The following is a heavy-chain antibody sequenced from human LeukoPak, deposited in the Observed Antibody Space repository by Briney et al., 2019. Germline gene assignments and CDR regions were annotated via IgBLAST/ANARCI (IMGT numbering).Heavy chain of an antibody. CDR3: ARSARYGNGYYYYYYYMDV. CDR1: GGSFSGYY. D-gene: IGHD5-18*01. CDR2: INHSGST. J-gene: IGHJ6*03. V-gene: IGHV4-34*01. Sequence: SETLSLTCAVYGGSFSGYYWSGIRQPPGKGLEWIGEINHSGSTNYNPSLKSRVTISVDTSKNQFSLKLSSVTAADTAVYYCARSARYGNGYYYYYYYMDVWGKGTTVTVSS.